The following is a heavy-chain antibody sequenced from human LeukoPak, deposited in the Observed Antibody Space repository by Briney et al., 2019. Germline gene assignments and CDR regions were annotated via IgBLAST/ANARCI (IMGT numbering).Heavy chain of an antibody. D-gene: IGHD6-19*01. V-gene: IGHV3-66*01. CDR2: IYSGGTT. Sequence: GGSLRLSCAASGFTVSSNYMSWVRQAPGKGLEWVSVIYSGGTTYYTESVKGRFTISGDNSKNTLYLQMNSLRAEDTAVYYCARKVAVAGGGYLYWGQGTLVTVSS. CDR1: GFTVSSNY. CDR3: ARKVAVAGGGYLY. J-gene: IGHJ4*02.